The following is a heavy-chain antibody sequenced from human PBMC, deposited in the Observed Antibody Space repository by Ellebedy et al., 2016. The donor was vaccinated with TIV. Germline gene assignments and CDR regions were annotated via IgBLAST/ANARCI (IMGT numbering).Heavy chain of an antibody. CDR2: ISPYNGNT. J-gene: IGHJ5*02. D-gene: IGHD6-6*01. CDR1: GYTFTSYG. Sequence: AASVKVSCKASGYTFTSYGISWVRQAPGQGLEWMGWISPYNGNTNYAQTFQGRLTITSDTSASTVYMELSSLRSEDTAMYYCARVQGYSSSSARGHWFDPWGQGTLVTVSS. V-gene: IGHV1-18*01. CDR3: ARVQGYSSSSARGHWFDP.